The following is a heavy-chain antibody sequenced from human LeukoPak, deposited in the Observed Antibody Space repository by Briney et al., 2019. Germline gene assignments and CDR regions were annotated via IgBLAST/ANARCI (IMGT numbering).Heavy chain of an antibody. Sequence: GGSLRLSCAASGFTFSSYDMHWVRQATGKGLEWVSAIGTAGDTYYPGSVKGRFTISRENAKNSLYLQMNSLRAEDTAVYYCAKDRRVTVYYYDSSGYPLDYWGQGTLVTVSS. CDR3: AKDRRVTVYYYDSSGYPLDY. CDR2: IGTAGDT. V-gene: IGHV3-13*01. D-gene: IGHD3-22*01. CDR1: GFTFSSYD. J-gene: IGHJ4*02.